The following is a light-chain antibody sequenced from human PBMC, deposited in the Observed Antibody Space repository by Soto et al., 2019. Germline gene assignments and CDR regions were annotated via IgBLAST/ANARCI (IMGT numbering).Light chain of an antibody. J-gene: IGKJ4*01. CDR2: DAS. CDR1: PSVSSY. Sequence: EIVLTQSPATLSLSPGERATLSCRASPSVSSYLAWYQQKPGQAPRLLIYDASNRATGIPARFSGSVSGTDFTLTISSLEPEDFAVYYCQQRSNWPLTFGGGTKVEIK. CDR3: QQRSNWPLT. V-gene: IGKV3-11*01.